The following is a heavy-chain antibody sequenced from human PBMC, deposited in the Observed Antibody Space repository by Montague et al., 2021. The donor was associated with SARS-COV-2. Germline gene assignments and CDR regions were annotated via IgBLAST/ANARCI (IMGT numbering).Heavy chain of an antibody. Sequence: SETLSLTCTVSGDSISDYYWSWIRQPPGKGLEWIGHIFRSGDTNYNPPLKSRVIISLDTSKSQFSLRLSSVTAADTAIYYCARKARGSRYFYGVDVWGQGTTVTVSS. D-gene: IGHD5-12*01. CDR1: GDSISDYY. V-gene: IGHV4-4*07. CDR3: ARKARGSRYFYGVDV. J-gene: IGHJ6*02. CDR2: IFRSGDT.